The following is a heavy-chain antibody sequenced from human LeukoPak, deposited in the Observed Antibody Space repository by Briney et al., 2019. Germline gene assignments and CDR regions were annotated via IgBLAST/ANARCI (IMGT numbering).Heavy chain of an antibody. CDR2: IIPSFGTV. V-gene: IGHV1-69*01. J-gene: IGHJ4*02. CDR1: GPTFRSYA. Sequence: SVKVSCKASGPTFRSYAINWVRQAPGQGLEWMGAIIPSFGTVKYAQKFQGRVTMTADESTSTAYMDLNYLRSDDTAVYFCARATSANEYSYGFHFDYWGQGTLVTVSS. D-gene: IGHD5-18*01. CDR3: ARATSANEYSYGFHFDY.